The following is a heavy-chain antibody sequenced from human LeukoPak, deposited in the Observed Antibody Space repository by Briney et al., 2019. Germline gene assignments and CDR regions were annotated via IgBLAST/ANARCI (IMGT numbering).Heavy chain of an antibody. CDR3: ARDYYDSSGYYGVYYYYGMDV. CDR1: GFTFSSYS. V-gene: IGHV3-48*02. CDR2: ISSSSSTI. Sequence: GGSLRLSCAASGFTFSSYSMNWVRQAPGKGLEWVSYISSSSSTIYYADSVKGRLTISRDNAKNSLYLQMNSLRDEDTAVYYCARDYYDSSGYYGVYYYYGMDVWGQGTTVTVSS. D-gene: IGHD3-22*01. J-gene: IGHJ6*02.